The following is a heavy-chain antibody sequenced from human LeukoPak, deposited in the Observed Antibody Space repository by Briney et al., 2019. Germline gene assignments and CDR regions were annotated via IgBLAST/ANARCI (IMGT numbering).Heavy chain of an antibody. V-gene: IGHV1-46*01. CDR2: INPSGGST. J-gene: IGHJ4*02. D-gene: IGHD6-13*01. Sequence: GASVKVSCKASGYTFTSYYMYWVRQAPGQGLEWMGMINPSGGSTTYAQKFQGRVTITRDTSTSTVYMELSSLRSEDTAVYYCARDVGSSSWYFDYWGQGTLVTVSS. CDR1: GYTFTSYY. CDR3: ARDVGSSSWYFDY.